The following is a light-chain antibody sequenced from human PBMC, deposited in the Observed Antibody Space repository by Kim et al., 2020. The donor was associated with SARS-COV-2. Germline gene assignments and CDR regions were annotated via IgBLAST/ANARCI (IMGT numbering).Light chain of an antibody. V-gene: IGLV4-69*01. CDR3: QTWGTGIQGV. Sequence: QLVLTQPPSASASLGASVKLTCTLSSGHSSYAIAWHQQQPEKGPRYLMKLNSDGSHSKGDGIPDRFSGSSSGAERYLTISSLQSEDEADYYCQTWGTGIQGVFGGGTQLTVL. J-gene: IGLJ3*02. CDR2: LNSDGSH. CDR1: SGHSSYA.